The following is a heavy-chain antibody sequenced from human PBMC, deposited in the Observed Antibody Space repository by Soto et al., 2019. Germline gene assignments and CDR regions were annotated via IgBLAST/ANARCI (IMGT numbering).Heavy chain of an antibody. CDR1: GYTFTNYG. D-gene: IGHD3-22*01. Sequence: ASVKVSCKASGYTFTNYGISWVRQAPGQGLEWMGWINTYNGNTNHAQKLQGRVTMTTDTSTSTAYMELRSLRSDDTAVYYCARDYRYYYDSSGYLDYWGQGTLVTVSS. CDR3: ARDYRYYYDSSGYLDY. CDR2: INTYNGNT. V-gene: IGHV1-18*01. J-gene: IGHJ4*02.